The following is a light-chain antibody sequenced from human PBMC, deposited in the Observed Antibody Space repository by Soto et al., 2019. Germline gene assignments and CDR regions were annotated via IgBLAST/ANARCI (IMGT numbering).Light chain of an antibody. CDR1: SSNIGAGYH. CDR3: QSSDSRLSGSDV. CDR2: GDS. V-gene: IGLV1-40*01. Sequence: QSVLTQPPSVSGAPGQRVTISCTGSSSNIGAGYHVHWYQQLPGAAPKLLIFGDSNRPSGVPDRFSGSKSGTSASLAITGLQADDEAYYYCQSSDSRLSGSDVFGTGTKLTVL. J-gene: IGLJ1*01.